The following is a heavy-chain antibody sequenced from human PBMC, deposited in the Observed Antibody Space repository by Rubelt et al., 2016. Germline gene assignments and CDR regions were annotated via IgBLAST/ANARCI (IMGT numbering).Heavy chain of an antibody. CDR3: ARFALPAVTTAYYYYALDV. V-gene: IGHV1-3*01. D-gene: IGHD4-17*01. CDR2: IDAGNGDT. J-gene: IGHJ6*02. CDR1: GYPFATYA. Sequence: QVQLVQSGAEVKRPGASVKVSCKASGYPFATYAMHWVRQAPGQRLEWMGGIDAGNGDTKYSLNLQGRVTFTRDTAARTAYMELSSLRSEDSAVYYCARFALPAVTTAYYYYALDVWGQGTTVTVSS.